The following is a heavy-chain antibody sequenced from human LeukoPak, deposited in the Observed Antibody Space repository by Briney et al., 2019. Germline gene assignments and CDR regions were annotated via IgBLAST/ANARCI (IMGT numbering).Heavy chain of an antibody. D-gene: IGHD6-19*01. V-gene: IGHV3-66*01. CDR1: GLTVSRNY. CDR3: VKDHGYSSGWYVRGFDY. CDR2: IYSGGSI. J-gene: IGHJ4*02. Sequence: GGSLRLSCAASGLTVSRNYMSWVRQAPGKGLEWVSIIYSGGSIYYAGSVKGRLIISRDTSKNALYLQMSSLRAEDAAVYYCVKDHGYSSGWYVRGFDYWGQGTLVTVSS.